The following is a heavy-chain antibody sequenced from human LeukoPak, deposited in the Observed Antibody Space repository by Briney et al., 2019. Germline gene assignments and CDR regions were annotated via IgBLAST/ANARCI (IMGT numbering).Heavy chain of an antibody. CDR1: VGPISSYY. CDR3: ARRLGSSVAGYFEL. CDR2: TYTSGST. J-gene: IGHJ2*01. V-gene: IGHV4-4*09. D-gene: IGHD6-13*01. Sequence: WETLSLTCSVSVGPISSYYWSWIRRPPGKGLEWIGYTYTSGSTNYNPSLKSRVTISVDASKNQFSLKLSSVTAADTAVYYCARRLGSSVAGYFELWGRGTLVTVSS.